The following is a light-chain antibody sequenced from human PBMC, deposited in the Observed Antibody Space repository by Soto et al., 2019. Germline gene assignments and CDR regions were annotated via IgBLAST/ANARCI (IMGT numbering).Light chain of an antibody. CDR1: SNDVGGHDY. CDR3: GSYTSSSTLV. J-gene: IGLJ1*01. V-gene: IGLV2-14*03. Sequence: QSALTQPASVSGSPGQSITFSCTGTSNDVGGHDYVSWYQQHPGKVPKLMIYDVLRRPSGVSDRFSGSKSGLTASLTISGLRPEDEADYYCGSYTSSSTLVFGTGTKVTVL. CDR2: DVL.